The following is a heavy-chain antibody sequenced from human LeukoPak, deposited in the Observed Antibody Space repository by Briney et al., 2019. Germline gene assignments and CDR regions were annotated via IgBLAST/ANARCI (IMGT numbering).Heavy chain of an antibody. CDR1: RFTFSSYE. D-gene: IGHD1-26*01. J-gene: IGHJ4*02. V-gene: IGHV3-48*03. CDR3: ARDPVIVGAYFDY. CDR2: ISSSGSTI. Sequence: GGYLRLSCAASRFTFSSYEMNWVRQAPGRGLEWVSYISSSGSTIYYADSVKGRFTISRDNAKNSLYLQMNSLRAEDTAVYYCARDPVIVGAYFDYWGQGTLVTVSS.